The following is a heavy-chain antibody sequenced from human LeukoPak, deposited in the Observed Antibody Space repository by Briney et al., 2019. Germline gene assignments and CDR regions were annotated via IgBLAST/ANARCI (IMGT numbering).Heavy chain of an antibody. J-gene: IGHJ4*02. Sequence: PGGSVRLSCAASGFTLSDYWMNWLRQVPGKGPVWVSHISPDGRNIAYADSVKGRFTISRDSAKNTLYLQMNSLRVGDTAVYYCVRAGGGTTPYDCWGQGTLVTVSS. CDR3: VRAGGGTTPYDC. CDR1: GFTLSDYW. V-gene: IGHV3-74*01. D-gene: IGHD1-7*01. CDR2: ISPDGRNI.